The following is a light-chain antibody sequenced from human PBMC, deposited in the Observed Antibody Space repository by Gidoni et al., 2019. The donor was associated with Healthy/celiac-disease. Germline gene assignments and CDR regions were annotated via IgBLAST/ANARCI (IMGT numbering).Light chain of an antibody. J-gene: IGLJ3*02. V-gene: IGLV2-11*01. CDR2: DGS. CDR1: SSDVGGYTY. Sequence: QSALTQPRSVSGSPGPSVPISCTGTSSDVGGYTYVSWYQQHPGKAPKLMIYDGSTRPSGVPDRFSGSKSGNTASLTISGLQADDEADYYCCSYAGSYTWVFGGGTKLTVL. CDR3: CSYAGSYTWV.